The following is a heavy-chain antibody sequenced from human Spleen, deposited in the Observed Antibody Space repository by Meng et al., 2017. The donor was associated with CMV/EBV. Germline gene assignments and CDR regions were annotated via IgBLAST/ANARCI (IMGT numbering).Heavy chain of an antibody. D-gene: IGHD2-15*01. V-gene: IGHV3-30*04. J-gene: IGHJ5*02. CDR3: ARGPPLYCSGGSCYSGGRQGWFDP. CDR2: ISYDGSNK. CDR1: EFTFSSYA. Sequence: GSLRLPCAASEFTFSSYAMHWGRQAPGKGLEWVAVISYDGSNKYYADSVKARFTITRDNSKNTLYLQMNSLRAEDTAVYYCARGPPLYCSGGSCYSGGRQGWFDPWGQGTLVTVSS.